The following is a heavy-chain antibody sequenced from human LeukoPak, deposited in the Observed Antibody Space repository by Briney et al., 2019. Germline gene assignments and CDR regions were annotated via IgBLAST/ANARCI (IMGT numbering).Heavy chain of an antibody. CDR2: ISWNSGSI. J-gene: IGHJ1*01. CDR3: AKTIPVAGTGY. V-gene: IGHV3-9*01. D-gene: IGHD6-19*01. Sequence: GRSLRLSCAASGFTFDDYAMHWVRQAPGKGLEWVSGISWNSGSIGYADSVKGRFTISRDNAKNTLYLQMNSLRAEDTAVYYCAKTIPVAGTGYWGQGTLVTVSS. CDR1: GFTFDDYA.